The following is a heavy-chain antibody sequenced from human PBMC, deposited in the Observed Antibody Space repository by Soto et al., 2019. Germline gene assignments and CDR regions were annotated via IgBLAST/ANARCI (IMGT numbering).Heavy chain of an antibody. CDR3: ARGYSSSFQDYYYGMDV. V-gene: IGHV1-69*01. CDR2: IIPIFGTA. J-gene: IGHJ6*02. D-gene: IGHD6-13*01. Sequence: QVQLVQSGAEVKKPGSSVKVSCKASGGTFSSYAISWVRQAPGQGLEWMGGIIPIFGTANYAQKFQGRVTITADESTSTAYMELSSLRSEDTAGYYCARGYSSSFQDYYYGMDVWGQGTTVTVSS. CDR1: GGTFSSYA.